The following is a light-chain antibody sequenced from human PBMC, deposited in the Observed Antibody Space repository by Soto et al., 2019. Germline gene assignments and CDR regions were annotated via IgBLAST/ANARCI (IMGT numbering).Light chain of an antibody. Sequence: QSVLTQPPSASGTPGQRVTISCSGSRSNIGNNNVCWYQQYPGTAPKLLIYRNNQRPSGVPDRFSGSKSGTSASLAISGLRSDDEAEYFCAAWDDRLSGRVFGGGTKLTVL. CDR1: RSNIGNNN. V-gene: IGLV1-47*01. CDR3: AAWDDRLSGRV. CDR2: RNN. J-gene: IGLJ3*02.